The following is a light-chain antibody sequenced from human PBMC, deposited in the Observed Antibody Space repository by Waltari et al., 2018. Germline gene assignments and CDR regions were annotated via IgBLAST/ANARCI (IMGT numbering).Light chain of an antibody. CDR1: QSVSSSY. CDR3: QQYGSSL. Sequence: EIVLTQSPGTLSLSPGARATLSCRASQSVSSSYLVCYQQKPGQAPLLLIDGASSRATGIPDRVSGSGYGTDFTLTISRLEPEEFAVYYCQQYGSSLFGGGTKVEIK. J-gene: IGKJ4*01. V-gene: IGKV3-20*01. CDR2: GAS.